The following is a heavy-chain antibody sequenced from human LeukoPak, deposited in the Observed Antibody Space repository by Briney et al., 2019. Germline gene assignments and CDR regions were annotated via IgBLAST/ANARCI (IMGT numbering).Heavy chain of an antibody. CDR2: IYYSGST. D-gene: IGHD6-13*01. Sequence: ETLSLTCTVSGGSLSSSSYYWGWIRQPPGKGLEWIGSIYYSGSTYYNPSLKSRVTISVDTSKNQFSLKLTSVTAADTAVYYCARRIAADPYYFDYWGQGTLVTVSS. CDR1: GGSLSSSSYY. V-gene: IGHV4-39*01. J-gene: IGHJ4*02. CDR3: ARRIAADPYYFDY.